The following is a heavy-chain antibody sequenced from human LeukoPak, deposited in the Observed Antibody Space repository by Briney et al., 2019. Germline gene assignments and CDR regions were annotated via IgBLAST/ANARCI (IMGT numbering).Heavy chain of an antibody. J-gene: IGHJ3*02. D-gene: IGHD2-21*02. V-gene: IGHV4-39*01. CDR1: GGSISSSSYY. CDR3: ARKTTAGPTKAAFDI. CDR2: IYYSGST. Sequence: SETLPLTCTVSGGSISSSSYYWGWIRQPPGKGLEWIGSIYYSGSTYYNPSLKSRVTISVDTSKNQFSLKLSSVTAADTAVYYCARKTTAGPTKAAFDIWGQGTMVAVST.